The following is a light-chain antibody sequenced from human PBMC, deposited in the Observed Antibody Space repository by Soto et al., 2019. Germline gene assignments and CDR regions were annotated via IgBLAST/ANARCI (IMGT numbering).Light chain of an antibody. J-gene: IGKJ4*01. Sequence: EIVLTQSPGTLSLSPGERATLSCRASQSVSSNLAWYQQKPGQAPRLVIHSVSTRATGIPARFSGSGSGTEFTLTISSLQSEDFAVYYCQQYNNWLFTFGGGTKVDIK. V-gene: IGKV3-15*01. CDR2: SVS. CDR3: QQYNNWLFT. CDR1: QSVSSN.